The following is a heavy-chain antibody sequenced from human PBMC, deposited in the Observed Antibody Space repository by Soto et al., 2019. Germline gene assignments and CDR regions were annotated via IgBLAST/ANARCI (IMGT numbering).Heavy chain of an antibody. CDR3: ARDYDVWSGDNYYFDH. Sequence: GGSLRLSCAASGFTFSSYWMSWVRQAPGKGLEWVANIKQDGSEKYYVDSVKGRFTISRDNAKNSLYLQMNSLRAEDTAVYYCARDYDVWSGDNYYFDHWGQGTLVTVSS. J-gene: IGHJ4*02. CDR1: GFTFSSYW. D-gene: IGHD3-3*01. V-gene: IGHV3-7*01. CDR2: IKQDGSEK.